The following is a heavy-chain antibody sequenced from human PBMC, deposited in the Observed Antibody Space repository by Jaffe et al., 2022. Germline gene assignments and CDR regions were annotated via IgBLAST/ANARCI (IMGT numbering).Heavy chain of an antibody. V-gene: IGHV3-23*01. CDR1: GFTFSSQA. CDR2: ISGSGSGGST. D-gene: IGHD2-21*01. J-gene: IGHJ4*02. Sequence: EVQLLESGGGLVQPGGSLRLSCVVSGFTFSSQAMSWVRQAPGKGLEWVSSISGSGSGGSTYYADSVKGRFTISRDTSKNTLYLQMNSLRAEDTAVYYCAKDMWRFDYWGQGTLVIVSS. CDR3: AKDMWRFDY.